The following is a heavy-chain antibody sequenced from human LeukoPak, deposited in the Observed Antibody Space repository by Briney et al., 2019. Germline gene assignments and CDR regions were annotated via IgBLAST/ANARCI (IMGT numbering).Heavy chain of an antibody. CDR3: ARVSGGTYPDY. V-gene: IGHV4-61*01. CDR2: VYYSGST. J-gene: IGHJ4*02. CDR1: GGSVSSDNHY. Sequence: SETLSLTCTVSGGSVSSDNHYWSWIRLTPGEGLEWIGYVYYSGSTKYSPSLTGRATIDIDTSKNQFSLKLSSVTAADTAVYYCARVSGGTYPDYWGQGTLVTVSS. D-gene: IGHD1-26*01.